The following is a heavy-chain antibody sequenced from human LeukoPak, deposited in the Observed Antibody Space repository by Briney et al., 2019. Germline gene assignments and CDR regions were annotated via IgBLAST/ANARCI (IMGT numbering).Heavy chain of an antibody. V-gene: IGHV4-59*08. Sequence: SETLSLTCTVSGGSISSYYWSWIRQPPGKGLEWIGYIYYSGSTNYNPSLKSRVTISVDTSKNQFSLKLTSVTAADTAVYYCVGYGDYVSYWGQGTLVPVSS. CDR2: IYYSGST. J-gene: IGHJ4*02. CDR3: VGYGDYVSY. CDR1: GGSISSYY. D-gene: IGHD4-17*01.